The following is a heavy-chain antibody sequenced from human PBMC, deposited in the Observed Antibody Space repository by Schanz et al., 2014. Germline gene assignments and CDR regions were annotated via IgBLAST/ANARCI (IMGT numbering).Heavy chain of an antibody. CDR2: ISGRGGRT. V-gene: IGHV3-23*04. CDR1: GFTFSNFG. J-gene: IGHJ4*02. CDR3: ARGVRVRGIIIDY. D-gene: IGHD3-10*01. Sequence: EVQLVESGGGLVQPGGSLRLSCAASGFTFSNFGIHWVRQAPGMGLEWVTAISGRGGRTYYADSVKGRFTISRDNAKNSVYLQMNSLRAEDTAEYYCARGVRVRGIIIDYWGPGTLVTVSS.